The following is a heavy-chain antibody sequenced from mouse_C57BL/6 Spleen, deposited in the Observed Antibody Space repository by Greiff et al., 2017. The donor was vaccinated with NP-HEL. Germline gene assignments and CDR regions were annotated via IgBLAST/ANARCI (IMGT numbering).Heavy chain of an antibody. CDR3: AREGTVKGGDY. J-gene: IGHJ2*01. D-gene: IGHD1-1*01. Sequence: QVQLQQPGAELVMPGASVKLSCTASGFTFTSYWMHWVKQRPGQGLEWIGEIDPSDSYTNYTPTFTGKSTLTADKSSSTAYMQLSSLTSEDAAVYYCAREGTVKGGDYWGQGTTLTVSS. V-gene: IGHV1-69*01. CDR1: GFTFTSYW. CDR2: IDPSDSYT.